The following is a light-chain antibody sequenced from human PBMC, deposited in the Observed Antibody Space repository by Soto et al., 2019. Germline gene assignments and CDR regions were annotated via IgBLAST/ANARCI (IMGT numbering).Light chain of an antibody. CDR1: QSVSSN. Sequence: DIVLTQSPATLSLSPVKRATLSCRASQSVSSNLAWYQQKPGQAPRLLIYGASTRATGIPARFSGSGSGTEFTLTISSLQSEDFAVYYCQQYNVWPPLTFGQGTRLEI. V-gene: IGKV3-15*01. J-gene: IGKJ5*01. CDR2: GAS. CDR3: QQYNVWPPLT.